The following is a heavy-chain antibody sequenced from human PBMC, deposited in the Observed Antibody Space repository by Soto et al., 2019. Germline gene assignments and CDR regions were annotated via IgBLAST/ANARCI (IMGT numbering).Heavy chain of an antibody. CDR3: ARDVYVYCSGGSCYGDY. V-gene: IGHV1-18*01. Sequence: QVQLVQSGAEVKKPGASVKVSCKASGYTFTSYGISWVRQAPGQALEWMGWISAYNGNTNYAQKLQGRVTMTTNTSTSTAYMELRSLRSDDTAVYYCARDVYVYCSGGSCYGDYWGQGTLVNVSS. CDR2: ISAYNGNT. D-gene: IGHD2-15*01. J-gene: IGHJ4*02. CDR1: GYTFTSYG.